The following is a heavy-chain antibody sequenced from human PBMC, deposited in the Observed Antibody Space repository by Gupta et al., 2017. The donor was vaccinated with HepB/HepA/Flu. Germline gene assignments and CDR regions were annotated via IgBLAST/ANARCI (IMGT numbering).Heavy chain of an antibody. CDR3: DSIVSRHCDDTSCARDRNFYFYYMDV. J-gene: IGHJ6*03. Sequence: QVQLVQSGAEVRKPGSSVKVSCKASGGTFNTYAISWVRQAPGRGLEWMGGSIPMFGTATYGQKLHGRVKITADNATNTAYRELSSLRSDDKALYYCDSIVSRHCDDTSCARDRNFYFYYMDV. CDR1: GGTFNTYA. D-gene: IGHD2-2*01. CDR2: SIPMFGTA. V-gene: IGHV1-69*06.